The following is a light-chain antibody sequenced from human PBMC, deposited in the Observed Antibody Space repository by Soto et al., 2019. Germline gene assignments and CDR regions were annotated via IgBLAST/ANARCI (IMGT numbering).Light chain of an antibody. V-gene: IGLV1-44*01. J-gene: IGLJ2*01. CDR1: SSNIGSNV. Sequence: QAVVTQPPSASGTPGQRVTISCSGSSSNIGSNVVNWYQQLPGTAPKLLIYGNNQRPSGVPDRFSGSKSGTSASLAISGLQSEDEADYFCAAWDDSLNGVLFGGGTKLTVL. CDR3: AAWDDSLNGVL. CDR2: GNN.